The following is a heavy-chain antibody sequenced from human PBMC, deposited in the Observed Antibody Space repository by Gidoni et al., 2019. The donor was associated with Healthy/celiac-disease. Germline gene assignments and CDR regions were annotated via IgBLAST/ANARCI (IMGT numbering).Heavy chain of an antibody. D-gene: IGHD6-13*01. CDR3: AKDSSSWYYYYYGMDV. CDR1: GFTFRRYA. CDR2: ISGSGGST. V-gene: IGHV3-23*01. J-gene: IGHJ6*02. Sequence: EVQLLESGGGLVQPGGSLRLSCAASGFTFRRYAMSWVRQAPGKGLEWVSAISGSGGSTYYADSVKGRFTISRDNSKNTLYLQMNSLRAEDTAVYYCAKDSSSWYYYYYGMDVWGQGTTVTVSS.